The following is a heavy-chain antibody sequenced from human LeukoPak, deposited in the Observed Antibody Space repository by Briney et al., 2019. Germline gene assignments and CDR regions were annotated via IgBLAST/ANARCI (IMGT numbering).Heavy chain of an antibody. CDR2: ISSSSNYI. CDR3: ARGFCSSTSCYGYYYYGMDV. CDR1: GFTFSSYS. D-gene: IGHD2-2*01. Sequence: GGSLRLSCAASGFTFSSYSMNWVRQAPGKVLEWVSSISSSSNYIYHADSVKGRFTISRDNAKNSLYLQMNSLRAEDTAVYYCARGFCSSTSCYGYYYYGMDVWGQGTTVTVSS. J-gene: IGHJ6*02. V-gene: IGHV3-21*04.